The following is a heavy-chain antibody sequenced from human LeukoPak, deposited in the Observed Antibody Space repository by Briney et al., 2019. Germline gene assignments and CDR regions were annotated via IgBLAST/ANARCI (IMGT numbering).Heavy chain of an antibody. V-gene: IGHV3-23*01. D-gene: IGHD5-12*01. Sequence: GGSLRLSCAASGXTFSSYAVSWVRQAPGKGLEWVSVISGSGGRTYYADSVKGRFTISRDKSKNTLYVQMNSLRAEDTAVYYCAKDLLAATIDYYFDYWGQGTLVTVSS. J-gene: IGHJ4*02. CDR1: GXTFSSYA. CDR3: AKDLLAATIDYYFDY. CDR2: ISGSGGRT.